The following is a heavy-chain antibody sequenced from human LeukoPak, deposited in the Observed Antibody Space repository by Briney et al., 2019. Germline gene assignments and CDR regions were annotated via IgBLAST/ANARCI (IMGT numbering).Heavy chain of an antibody. CDR2: IIPIFGTA. Sequence: GSSVKVSCKASGGTFSSYAISWVRQAPGQGLEWMGGIIPIFGTANYAQKFQGRVTITADESTSTAYMELRSLRSDDTAVYYCARDVGGASDWFDPWGQGTLVTVSS. J-gene: IGHJ5*02. CDR1: GGTFSSYA. D-gene: IGHD1-26*01. V-gene: IGHV1-69*01. CDR3: ARDVGGASDWFDP.